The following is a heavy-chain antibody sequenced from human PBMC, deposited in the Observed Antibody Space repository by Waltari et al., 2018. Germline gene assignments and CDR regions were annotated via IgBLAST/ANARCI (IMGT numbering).Heavy chain of an antibody. V-gene: IGHV4-39*01. CDR3: ARSLHIFRAAAGMFDY. CDR2: VYYSGST. Sequence: QLQLQESGPGLLKPSGTLSLTCTVSDDSISSGDYYWGWIRQSPGKGPEWIGSVYYSGSTSYNTCLKRRVTISVDTSKKQFSLKLSSVTAADTAVYYCARSLHIFRAAAGMFDYWGQGTLVTVSS. D-gene: IGHD6-13*01. CDR1: DDSISSGDYY. J-gene: IGHJ4*02.